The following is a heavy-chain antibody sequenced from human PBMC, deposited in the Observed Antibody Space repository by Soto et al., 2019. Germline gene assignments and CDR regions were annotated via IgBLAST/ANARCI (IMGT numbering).Heavy chain of an antibody. V-gene: IGHV1-46*01. CDR1: GDTFTDYY. Sequence: QVQLVQSGAEVKKPGASVKVSCKASGDTFTDYYIHWVRQAPGQGLEWMGTVNPSGGHTTYAQHCLGRITXTXXXAXXTLYMELTSLTAEDTAVYYCARGGHVVVVTAALDYWGQGPLVTVSS. D-gene: IGHD2-21*02. CDR3: ARGGHVVVVTAALDY. J-gene: IGHJ4*02. CDR2: VNPSGGHT.